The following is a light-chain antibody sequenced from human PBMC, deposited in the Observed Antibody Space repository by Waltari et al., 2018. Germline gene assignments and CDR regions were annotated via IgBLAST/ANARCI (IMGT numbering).Light chain of an antibody. J-gene: IGLJ3*02. Sequence: QSVLTQPPSVSGTPGQRVTISCSGGSSNIGSNTVNWYQQFAGTAPRLFIYSNDQRPPGVPDRFSGSKSGTSASLAISGLQSEDEADYYCTSWDGGPNGWVFGGGTKLTVL. CDR2: SND. CDR1: SSNIGSNT. CDR3: TSWDGGPNGWV. V-gene: IGLV1-44*01.